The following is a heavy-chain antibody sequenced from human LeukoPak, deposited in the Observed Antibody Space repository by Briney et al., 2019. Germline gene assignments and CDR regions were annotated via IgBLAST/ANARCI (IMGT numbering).Heavy chain of an antibody. J-gene: IGHJ4*02. V-gene: IGHV4-59*01. CDR1: GGSISSYY. CDR3: AGEIRQVVRGVDY. D-gene: IGHD6-6*01. CDR2: IYYSGST. Sequence: SETLSLTCTVSGGSISSYYWSWIRQPPGKGLEWIGYIYYSGSTNYNPSLKSRVTISVDTSKNQFSLKLSSVTAADTAVYYCAGEIRQVVRGVDYWGQGTLVTVSS.